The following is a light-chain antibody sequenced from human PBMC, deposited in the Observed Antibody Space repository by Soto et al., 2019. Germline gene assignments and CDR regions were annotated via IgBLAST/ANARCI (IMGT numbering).Light chain of an antibody. CDR1: QGISNY. CDR2: AAS. J-gene: IGKJ1*01. CDR3: QKYNSAPRT. Sequence: DIQMTQSPSSLSASVGDRVTITCRASQGISNYLAWYQQKPGKVPKLLIYAASTLQSGGPSRFSGSVSGTDFTLTISSLQPEDAATYYCQKYNSAPRTFGQGTKVEIK. V-gene: IGKV1-27*01.